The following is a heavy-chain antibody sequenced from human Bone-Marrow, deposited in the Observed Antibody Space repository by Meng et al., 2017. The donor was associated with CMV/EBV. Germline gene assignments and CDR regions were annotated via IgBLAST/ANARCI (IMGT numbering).Heavy chain of an antibody. CDR1: GGTFRSYV. J-gene: IGHJ4*02. V-gene: IGHV1-69*05. D-gene: IGHD5-24*01. Sequence: SVKVSCKASGGTFRSYVISWVRQAPGQGLEWMGGIIPLFGTTNYAQKFQGRVTITTDDSTGSTSTVYMELSSLRSEDTAVYYWARCPNAYNYYFDYWGQATLVTVS. CDR2: IIPLFGTT. CDR3: ARCPNAYNYYFDY.